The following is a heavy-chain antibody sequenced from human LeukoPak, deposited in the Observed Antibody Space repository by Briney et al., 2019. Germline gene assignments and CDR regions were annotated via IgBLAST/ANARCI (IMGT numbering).Heavy chain of an antibody. CDR3: AREKAGAYCGGDCPYYFDY. J-gene: IGHJ4*02. CDR1: GFSISSDYY. Sequence: SETLSLTCTVSGFSISSDYYWGWIRQPPGKGLEWIGSLYHSGSSYYNPSLKSRVTISVDTSKSQFSLKLSSVTAADTAVYYCAREKAGAYCGGDCPYYFDYWGQGTLVTVSS. CDR2: LYHSGSS. V-gene: IGHV4-38-2*02. D-gene: IGHD2-21*02.